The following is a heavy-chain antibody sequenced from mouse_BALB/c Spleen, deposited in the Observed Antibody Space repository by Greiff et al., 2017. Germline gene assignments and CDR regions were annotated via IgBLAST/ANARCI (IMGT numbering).Heavy chain of an antibody. D-gene: IGHD2-4*01. J-gene: IGHJ4*01. Sequence: VQLQQSGAELVKPGASVKLSCTASGFNIKDTYMHWVKQRPEQGLEWIGRIDPANGNTKYDPKFQGKATITADTSSNTAYLKLSSLTSEDTAVYYCASGYYDYDDAMDYWGQGTSVTVSS. V-gene: IGHV14-3*02. CDR3: ASGYYDYDDAMDY. CDR1: GFNIKDTY. CDR2: IDPANGNT.